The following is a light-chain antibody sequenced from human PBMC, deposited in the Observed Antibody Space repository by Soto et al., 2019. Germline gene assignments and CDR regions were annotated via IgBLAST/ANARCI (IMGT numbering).Light chain of an antibody. V-gene: IGLV2-8*01. CDR1: SSYVGGYNY. CDR2: EVS. Sequence: QCVLTQPPSAPVSPGQSVTISCSGTSSYVGGYNYVSWYQQHPGKAPKLMIYEVSKRPSGVPDRFSGSKSGNTASLTVSGLQAEDEADYYCSSYAGSNNQVFGTGTKVTV. J-gene: IGLJ1*01. CDR3: SSYAGSNNQV.